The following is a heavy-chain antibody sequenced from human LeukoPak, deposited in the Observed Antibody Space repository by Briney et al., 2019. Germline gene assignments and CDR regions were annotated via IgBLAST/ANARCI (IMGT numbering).Heavy chain of an antibody. J-gene: IGHJ5*02. Sequence: GGSLGLSSAASGFTFSSYAMSWVRQAPGKGLEWVSAISGSGGSTYYADSVKGRFTISRDISKNTVYLQMDSLTVEDTAVYYCARDQVGYTYGTSWGQGTLVTVSS. V-gene: IGHV3-23*01. CDR3: ARDQVGYTYGTS. CDR1: GFTFSSYA. D-gene: IGHD5-18*01. CDR2: ISGSGGST.